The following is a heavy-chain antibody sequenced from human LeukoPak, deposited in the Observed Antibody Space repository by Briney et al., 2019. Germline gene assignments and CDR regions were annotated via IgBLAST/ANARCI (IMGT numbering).Heavy chain of an antibody. D-gene: IGHD2-2*01. J-gene: IGHJ6*02. Sequence: ASVKVSCKVSGYTFTSYDINWVRQATGQGLEWMGWMNPNSGNTGYAQKFQGRVTMTRNTSISTAYMELSSLRSEDTAVYYCARAGACSTSCYSLHYYYGMDVWGQGTTVTVSS. CDR3: ARAGACSTSCYSLHYYYGMDV. CDR2: MNPNSGNT. V-gene: IGHV1-8*01. CDR1: GYTFTSYD.